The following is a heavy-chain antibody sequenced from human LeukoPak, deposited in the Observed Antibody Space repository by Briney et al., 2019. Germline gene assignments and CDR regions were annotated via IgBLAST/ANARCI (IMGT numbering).Heavy chain of an antibody. D-gene: IGHD6-13*01. CDR2: IYNSGST. Sequence: SETLSLTCTVSGGSVSSDGYYWSWIRQPPGKGLEWIGYIYNSGSTNYNTSLKSRVTISVDTSKNQFSLKLSSVTAADTAVYFCARVAAAGNDAFDIWGQGTMVTVST. V-gene: IGHV4-61*08. CDR3: ARVAAAGNDAFDI. CDR1: GGSVSSDGYY. J-gene: IGHJ3*02.